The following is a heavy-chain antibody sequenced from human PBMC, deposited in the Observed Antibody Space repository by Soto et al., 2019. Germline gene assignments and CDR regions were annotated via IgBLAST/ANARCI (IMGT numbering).Heavy chain of an antibody. D-gene: IGHD1-1*01. CDR1: GESFNGYY. V-gene: IGHV4-34*02. CDR3: SRGTDAYKGGRT. J-gene: IGHJ5*02. Sequence: QVQLQQWGAGLLKPSETLSLTCAVYGESFNGYYCTWTRQSPGKGLEWIGEIHPSGSNYYNPSLHTRXXMXLXXSKKQFSLQLSSVTAADTATYYCSRGTDAYKGGRTWGQGTLVTVSS. CDR2: IHPSGSN.